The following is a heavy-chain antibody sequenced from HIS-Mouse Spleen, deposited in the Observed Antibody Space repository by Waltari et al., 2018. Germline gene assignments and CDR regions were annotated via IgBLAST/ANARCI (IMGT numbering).Heavy chain of an antibody. V-gene: IGHV4-34*01. CDR3: ARGPPVAHYDFDY. CDR1: GGSFSGYY. D-gene: IGHD3-3*01. CDR2: INHSGST. J-gene: IGHJ4*02. Sequence: QVQLQQWGAGLLKPPETLSLTCAVYGGSFSGYYWSWIRQPPGKGLEWIGEINHSGSTNYNPSLKSRVTISVDTSKNQFSLKLSSVTAADTAVYYCARGPPVAHYDFDYWGQGTLVTVSS.